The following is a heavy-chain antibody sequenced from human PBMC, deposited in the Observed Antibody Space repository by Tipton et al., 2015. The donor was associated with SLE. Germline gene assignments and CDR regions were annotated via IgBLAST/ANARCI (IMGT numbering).Heavy chain of an antibody. CDR3: ARDYYDSRGYTLFDY. CDR1: GGSVSSNY. D-gene: IGHD3-22*01. Sequence: TLSLTCTVSGGSVSSNYWSWIRQPPGKGLEWIGYIDYRDITNYNPSLKSRVTMSVDTSKNQFSLKLSSVTAADTAVYYCARDYYDSRGYTLFDYWGQGALVTVSS. CDR2: IDYRDIT. J-gene: IGHJ4*02. V-gene: IGHV4-59*08.